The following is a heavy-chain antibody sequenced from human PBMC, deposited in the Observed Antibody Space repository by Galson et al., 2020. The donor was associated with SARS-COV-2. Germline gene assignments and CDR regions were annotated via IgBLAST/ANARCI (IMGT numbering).Heavy chain of an antibody. CDR1: GGSFSGYY. V-gene: IGHV4-34*01. D-gene: IGHD6-6*01. CDR2: INHSGST. Sequence: SETLSLTCAVYGGSFSGYYWSWIRQPPGKGLEWIGEINHSGSTNYNPSLKSRVTISVDTSKNQFSLKLSSVTAADTAVYYCAIPSIAARGGDAFDIWGQGTMVTVSS. J-gene: IGHJ3*02. CDR3: AIPSIAARGGDAFDI.